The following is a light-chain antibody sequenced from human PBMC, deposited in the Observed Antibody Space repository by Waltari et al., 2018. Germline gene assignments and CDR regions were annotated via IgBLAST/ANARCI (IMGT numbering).Light chain of an antibody. V-gene: IGKV3-11*01. CDR3: QQRSNWPPRFT. J-gene: IGKJ3*01. Sequence: EIVLTQSPATLSLSPGERATLSCRASQSVSSYLAWYQQKPGQAPRILIYYASNRDTGIPARFSGSGSGTDFTLTSSSLEPEDFAVYCCQQRSNWPPRFTFGPGTKVDIK. CDR1: QSVSSY. CDR2: YAS.